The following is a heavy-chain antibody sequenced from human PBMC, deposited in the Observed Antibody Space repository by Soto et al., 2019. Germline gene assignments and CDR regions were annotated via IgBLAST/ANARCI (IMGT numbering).Heavy chain of an antibody. CDR1: GYTFTSYA. CDR3: ARVLRPITGTAPYDY. CDR2: INAGNGNT. V-gene: IGHV1-3*01. D-gene: IGHD1-20*01. Sequence: ASVKVSCKASGYTFTSYARHWVRQAPGQRLEWMGWINAGNGNTKYSQKFQGRVTITRDTSASTAYMELSSLRSEDTAVYYCARVLRPITGTAPYDYWGQGTLVTVSS. J-gene: IGHJ4*02.